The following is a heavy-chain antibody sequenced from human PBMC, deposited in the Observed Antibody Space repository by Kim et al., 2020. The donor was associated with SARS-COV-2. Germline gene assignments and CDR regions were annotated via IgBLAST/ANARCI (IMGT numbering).Heavy chain of an antibody. CDR2: LSGSDGST. J-gene: IGHJ4*02. CDR3: AKDLFRSAGSNFDS. D-gene: IGHD3-10*02. CDR1: GFTITNYA. V-gene: IGHV3-23*01. Sequence: GGSLRLSCAASGFTITNYAMSWVRQAPGKGLEWVSALSGSDGSTYYADSVKGRFTISRDNSKNTLYLQMNSLRAEDTAVYYCAKDLFRSAGSNFDSWGQGPLVTVSS.